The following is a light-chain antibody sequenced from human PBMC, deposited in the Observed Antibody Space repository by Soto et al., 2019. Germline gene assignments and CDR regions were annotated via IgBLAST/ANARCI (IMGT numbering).Light chain of an antibody. Sequence: DIVKTQTGLSLSVTPAQPASISCKSSQSLLGSDGKTYLSWYLQKPGHPPQLLIFEVSNHFSGVSDRFSGSGSGTDFRLKCSRVVAEDVGVYYFMQSVQFPRTFGGGTKVDIK. CDR1: QSLLGSDGKTY. V-gene: IGKV2D-29*01. CDR2: EVS. J-gene: IGKJ4*01. CDR3: MQSVQFPRT.